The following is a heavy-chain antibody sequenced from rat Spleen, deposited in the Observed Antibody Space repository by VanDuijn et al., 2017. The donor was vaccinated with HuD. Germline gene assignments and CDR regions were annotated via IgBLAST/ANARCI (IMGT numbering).Heavy chain of an antibody. CDR2: ISYDGTAT. CDR1: GLSFSNYD. J-gene: IGHJ2*01. Sequence: EVQLVESGGGLVQPGRSMKLSCAASGLSFSNYDMAWVRQAPTKGLEWVASISYDGTATYYRDSVKGRFTVSRDNAKSTLYLQMDSLRSEDTATHYCTRGGYFRYWGQGVMVTVSS. V-gene: IGHV5-7*01. D-gene: IGHD2-5*01. CDR3: TRGGYFRY.